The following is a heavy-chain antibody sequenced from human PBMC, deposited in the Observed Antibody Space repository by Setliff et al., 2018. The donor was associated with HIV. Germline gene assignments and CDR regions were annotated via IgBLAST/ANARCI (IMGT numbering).Heavy chain of an antibody. D-gene: IGHD2-8*01. CDR2: INPSGGSA. V-gene: IGHV1-46*01. Sequence: ASVKVSCKASGYTFTRNQIHWLRQAPGQGLEWMGIINPSGGSAAYAEQFQGRVTMTRDNAKNTLYLQMNSLRAEDTAVYYCARASGCTNGVCYAYGYYSLDVWGQGTTVTVSS. CDR3: ARASGCTNGVCYAYGYYSLDV. J-gene: IGHJ6*02. CDR1: GYTFTRNQ.